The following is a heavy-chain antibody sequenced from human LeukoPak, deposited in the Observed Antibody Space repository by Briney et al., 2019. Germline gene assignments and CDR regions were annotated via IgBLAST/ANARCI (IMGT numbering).Heavy chain of an antibody. CDR2: ISSSSSYI. D-gene: IGHD6-6*01. J-gene: IGHJ6*03. CDR1: GFTLSSYG. V-gene: IGHV3-21*04. Sequence: GRSLRLSCAASGFTLSSYGMHWVRQAPGKGLEWVSSISSSSSYIYYADSVKGRFTISRDNAKNSLYLQMNSLRAEDTAVYYCAKGIYSSSYYYYYYYMDVWGKGTTVTVSS. CDR3: AKGIYSSSYYYYYYYMDV.